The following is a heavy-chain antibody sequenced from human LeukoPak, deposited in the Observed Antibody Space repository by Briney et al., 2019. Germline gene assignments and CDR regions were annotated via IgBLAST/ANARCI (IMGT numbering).Heavy chain of an antibody. D-gene: IGHD3-10*01. CDR1: GFTFSSYA. V-gene: IGHV3-30-3*01. J-gene: IGHJ4*02. Sequence: GGSLRLSCAASGFTFSSYAMHWVRQAPGKGLEWVAVISYDGSNKYYADSVKGRFTISRDNSKNTLYLQMNSLRAEDTAVYYCARDHGSGSYCFDYWGQGTLVTVSS. CDR2: ISYDGSNK. CDR3: ARDHGSGSYCFDY.